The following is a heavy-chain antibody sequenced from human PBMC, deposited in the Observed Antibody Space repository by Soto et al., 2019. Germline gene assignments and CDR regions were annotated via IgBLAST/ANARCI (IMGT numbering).Heavy chain of an antibody. J-gene: IGHJ6*02. CDR1: GGSISSGGYY. Sequence: SETLSLTCTVSGGSISSGGYYWSWIRQHPGKGLEWIGYIYYSGSTYYNPSFKSRVTISVDTSKNQFSLQLSSVTAADTAVYFCAREDDGGDRDYYGLDVWGQGTTVTVSS. V-gene: IGHV4-30-4*08. D-gene: IGHD2-21*02. CDR3: AREDDGGDRDYYGLDV. CDR2: IYYSGST.